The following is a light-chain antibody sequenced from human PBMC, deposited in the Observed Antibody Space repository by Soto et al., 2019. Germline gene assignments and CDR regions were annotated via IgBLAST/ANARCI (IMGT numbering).Light chain of an antibody. CDR1: QSISSW. V-gene: IGKV1-27*01. CDR2: AAS. CDR3: QKYNSAPWT. Sequence: DIQMTQSPSTLSASVGDRVTITCRASQSISSWLAWYQQKPGKVPQILISAASALHSGVPSRFSGSGSGTDFTLTISSLQPEDVATYYCQKYNSAPWTFGQGTKVDIK. J-gene: IGKJ1*01.